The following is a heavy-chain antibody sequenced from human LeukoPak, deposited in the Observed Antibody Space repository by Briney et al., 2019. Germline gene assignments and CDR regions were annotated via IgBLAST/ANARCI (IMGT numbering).Heavy chain of an antibody. J-gene: IGHJ4*02. Sequence: GASVKVSCKASGYTFTSYGISWVRQAPGQGLEWMGWISPYNGNTNYAQKPQGRVTMTADTSTSTAYMDLRSLSSDDTAVYYRARDGSSSWYAYWGQGTLVTVSS. CDR1: GYTFTSYG. D-gene: IGHD6-13*01. V-gene: IGHV1-18*01. CDR3: ARDGSSSWYAY. CDR2: ISPYNGNT.